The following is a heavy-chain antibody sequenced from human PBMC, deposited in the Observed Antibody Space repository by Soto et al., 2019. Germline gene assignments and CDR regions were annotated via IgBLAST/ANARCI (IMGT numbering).Heavy chain of an antibody. Sequence: VQLLESGGGLVQPGGSLRLSCAASGFTFSSYAMSWVRQAPGKGLEWVSAISGSGGSTYYADSVKGRFTISRDNSKNTLYLQMNSLRAEDTAVYYCAKDQVGYCSGGSCYSFDYWGQGTLVTVSS. CDR3: AKDQVGYCSGGSCYSFDY. J-gene: IGHJ4*02. CDR2: ISGSGGST. V-gene: IGHV3-23*01. D-gene: IGHD2-15*01. CDR1: GFTFSSYA.